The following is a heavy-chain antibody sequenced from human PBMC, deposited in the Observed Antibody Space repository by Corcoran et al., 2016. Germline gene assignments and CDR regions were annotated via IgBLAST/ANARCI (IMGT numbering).Heavy chain of an antibody. D-gene: IGHD6-13*01. CDR3: AILEQLAHYYGMDV. J-gene: IGHJ6*02. Sequence: QVQLVQSGAEVKKPGASVKVSCKASGYTFTSYYMHWVRQAPGQGLEWMGIINPGGGSTSYAQKFQGRVTMTRDTSTSTVYMELSSLRSEDTAVYYCAILEQLAHYYGMDVWGQGTTGTVSS. CDR1: GYTFTSYY. CDR2: INPGGGST. V-gene: IGHV1-46*01.